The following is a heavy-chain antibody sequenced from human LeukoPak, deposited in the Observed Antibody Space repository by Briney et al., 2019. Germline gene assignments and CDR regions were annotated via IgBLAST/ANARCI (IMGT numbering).Heavy chain of an antibody. CDR3: ARDHSSSSPPKY. Sequence: SETLSLTCTVSGGSISSYYWSWIRQPPGKGLEWIGYIYYSGSTNYNPSLKSRVTITVDTSKNQFSLRLSSVTAADTAVYYCARDHSSSSPPKYCGQGTLVTVSS. J-gene: IGHJ4*02. CDR2: IYYSGST. V-gene: IGHV4-59*01. D-gene: IGHD6-6*01. CDR1: GGSISSYY.